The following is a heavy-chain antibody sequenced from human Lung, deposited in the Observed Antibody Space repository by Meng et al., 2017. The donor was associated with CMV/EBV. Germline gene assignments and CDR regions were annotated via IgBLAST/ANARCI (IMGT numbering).Heavy chain of an antibody. CDR2: IFSNDEK. CDR3: ARIGWYDFWSGYYSFVDY. Sequence: SGPXLVXPTETLTLTCTVSGFSLSNARMGVSWIRQPPGKALEWLAHIFSNDEKSYSTSLKSRLTISKDTSKSQVVLTMTNMDPADTATYYCARIGWYDFWSGYYSFVDYWGQGTLVTVSS. D-gene: IGHD3-3*01. CDR1: GFSLSNARMG. V-gene: IGHV2-26*01. J-gene: IGHJ4*02.